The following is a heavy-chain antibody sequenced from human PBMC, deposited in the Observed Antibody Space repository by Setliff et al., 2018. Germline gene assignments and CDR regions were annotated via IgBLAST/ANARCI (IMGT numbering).Heavy chain of an antibody. D-gene: IGHD4-4*01. J-gene: IGHJ6*03. Sequence: SETLSLTCTVSGGSISSGSYYWSWIRQPAGKGLEWIGHIYTSGSTNYNPSLKSRVTISVDTSKNQFPLKLSSVTAADTAVYYCASNALPHYDYSNYEGLYDYYYYMDVWGKGTTVTVSS. V-gene: IGHV4-61*09. CDR3: ASNALPHYDYSNYEGLYDYYYYMDV. CDR2: IYTSGST. CDR1: GGSISSGSYY.